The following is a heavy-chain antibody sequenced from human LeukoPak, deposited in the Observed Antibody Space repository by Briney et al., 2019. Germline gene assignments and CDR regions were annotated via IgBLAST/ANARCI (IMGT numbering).Heavy chain of an antibody. J-gene: IGHJ3*02. V-gene: IGHV1-18*01. Sequence: ASVKVSCKASGYTFTSYGISWVRQAPGQGLEWMGWISAYNGNTNYAQKLQGRVTMTTDTSTSTAYMELRSLRSDDTAVYYCAREPPRSSDDAFDIWGQGTMVTVSS. D-gene: IGHD3-10*01. CDR2: ISAYNGNT. CDR3: AREPPRSSDDAFDI. CDR1: GYTFTSYG.